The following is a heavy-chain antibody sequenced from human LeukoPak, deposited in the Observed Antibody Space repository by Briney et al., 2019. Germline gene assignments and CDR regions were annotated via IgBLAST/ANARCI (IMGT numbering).Heavy chain of an antibody. CDR1: GYTFTSYG. CDR3: ARADYDFWSGHEDIGVYGMDV. CDR2: IIPIFGTA. V-gene: IGHV1-69*13. Sequence: GASVKVSCKASGYTFTSYGISWVRQAPGQGLEWMGGIIPIFGTANYAQKFQGRVTITADESTSTAYMELSSLRSEDTAVYYCARADYDFWSGHEDIGVYGMDVWGQGTTVTVSS. J-gene: IGHJ6*02. D-gene: IGHD3-3*01.